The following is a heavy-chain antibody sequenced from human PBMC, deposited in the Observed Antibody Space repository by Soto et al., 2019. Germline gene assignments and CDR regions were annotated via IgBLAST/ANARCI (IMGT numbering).Heavy chain of an antibody. CDR3: ARIPVYYDFWSSYYYYFDY. CDR1: GWSFSGYY. CDR2: INHSGST. V-gene: IGHV4-34*01. J-gene: IGHJ4*02. D-gene: IGHD3-3*01. Sequence: SETLSLTCAVYGWSFSGYYWSWIRQPPGKGLEWIGEINHSGSTNYNPSLKSRVTISVDTSKNQFSLKLSSVTAADTAVYYCARIPVYYDFWSSYYYYFDYWGQGTLVTVS.